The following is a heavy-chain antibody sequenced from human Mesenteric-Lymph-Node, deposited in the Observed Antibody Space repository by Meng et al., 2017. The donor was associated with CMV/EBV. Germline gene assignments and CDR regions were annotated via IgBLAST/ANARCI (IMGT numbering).Heavy chain of an antibody. CDR1: FSSYA. D-gene: IGHD2-2*01. CDR2: IIPIFGTA. V-gene: IGHV1-69*01. Sequence: FSSYAISWVRQAPGQGLEWMGGIIPIFGTANYAQKFQGRVTITADESTSTAYMELSSLRSEDTAVYYCARSGDIVVVPADPYWYFDLWGRGTLVTVSS. CDR3: ARSGDIVVVPADPYWYFDL. J-gene: IGHJ2*01.